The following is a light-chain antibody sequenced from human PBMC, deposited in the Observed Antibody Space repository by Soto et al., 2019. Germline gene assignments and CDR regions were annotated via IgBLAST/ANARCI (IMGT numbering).Light chain of an antibody. CDR2: GAS. CDR3: QQSNNWPPWT. V-gene: IGKV3-15*01. Sequence: EIVMTQSPATLSVSLGERATLSCRASQSVSSNLAWYQQKPGQAPRLLIYGASTRATGIPARFSGSGSGTEFTLTISSLQSEDFAVYYCQQSNNWPPWTFGQGTKVEIK. CDR1: QSVSSN. J-gene: IGKJ1*01.